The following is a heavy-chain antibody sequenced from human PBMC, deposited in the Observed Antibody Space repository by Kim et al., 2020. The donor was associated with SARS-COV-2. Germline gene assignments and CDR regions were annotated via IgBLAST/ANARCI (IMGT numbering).Heavy chain of an antibody. CDR3: AKVNGYYYDSSGYGDAFDI. V-gene: IGHV3-23*01. CDR1: GFTFSSYA. CDR2: ISGSGGST. Sequence: GGSLRLSCAASGFTFSSYAMSWVRQAPGKGLEWVSAISGSGGSTYYADSVKGRFTISRDNSKNTLYLQMNSLRAEDTAVYYCAKVNGYYYDSSGYGDAFDIWGQGTMVTVSS. D-gene: IGHD3-22*01. J-gene: IGHJ3*02.